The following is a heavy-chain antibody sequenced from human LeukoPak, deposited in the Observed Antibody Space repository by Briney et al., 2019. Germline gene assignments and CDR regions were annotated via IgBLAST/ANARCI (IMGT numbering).Heavy chain of an antibody. CDR1: GASIISRNW. V-gene: IGHV4-4*02. CDR3: ARDLCMSCAFDI. D-gene: IGHD2-8*01. J-gene: IGHJ3*02. Sequence: PSETLSLTCAVSGASIISRNWWSWVRQPPGKGLEWIGELYHSGSTNYNPSLKSRVTISLDKSKPQFSLRLTSVTAADTAVYYCARDLCMSCAFDIWGRGTMVTVSS. CDR2: LYHSGST.